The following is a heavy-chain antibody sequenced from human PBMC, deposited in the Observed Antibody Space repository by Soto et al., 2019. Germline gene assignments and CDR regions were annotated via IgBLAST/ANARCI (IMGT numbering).Heavy chain of an antibody. CDR3: TRVSYGTVWRSYRYYGMDV. Sequence: PSESLSLTCTVSGGTISSGDFYWGWMRQYPGKGLEWMGYIDYGGTTDYNPSLKSRFTISGDTSEDQASLRLSCVTAADTAVYYCTRVSYGTVWRSYRYYGMDVWGQGTLVTVSS. V-gene: IGHV4-31*02. CDR2: IDYGGTT. D-gene: IGHD3-16*02. CDR1: GGTISSGDFY. J-gene: IGHJ6*02.